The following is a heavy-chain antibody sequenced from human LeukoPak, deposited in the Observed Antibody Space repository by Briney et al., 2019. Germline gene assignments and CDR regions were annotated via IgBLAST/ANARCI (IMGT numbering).Heavy chain of an antibody. CDR1: GFTFSSYA. J-gene: IGHJ4*02. CDR3: AKLPLAAAGGGLFDY. D-gene: IGHD6-13*01. CDR2: ISGSGGST. Sequence: GGSLRLSCAASGFTFSSYAMSWVRQAPGKGLEWVSAISGSGGSTYYADSVKGRFTISRDNSKDTLYLQMNSLRAEDTAVYYCAKLPLAAAGGGLFDYWGQGTLVTVSS. V-gene: IGHV3-23*01.